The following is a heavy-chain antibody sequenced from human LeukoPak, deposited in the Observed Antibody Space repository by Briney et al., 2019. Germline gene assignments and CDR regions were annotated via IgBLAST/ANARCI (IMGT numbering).Heavy chain of an antibody. J-gene: IGHJ6*02. Sequence: GASVKVSCKASGYTFTSYYMHWVRQAPGQGLEWMGIINPSGGSISYAQKFQGRVTMTRDTSTSTVYMELSSLRSEDTAVYYCARGSTYYYGSGSYRAAPYGMDVWGQGTTVTVSS. CDR3: ARGSTYYYGSGSYRAAPYGMDV. CDR1: GYTFTSYY. D-gene: IGHD3-10*01. V-gene: IGHV1-46*01. CDR2: INPSGGSI.